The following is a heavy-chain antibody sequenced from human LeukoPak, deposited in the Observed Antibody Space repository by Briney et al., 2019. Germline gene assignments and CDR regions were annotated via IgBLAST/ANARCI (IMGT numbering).Heavy chain of an antibody. CDR1: GYTFTSYD. V-gene: IGHV1-18*01. J-gene: IGHJ5*02. CDR3: ARGPSRIVHAVRGMEDWFDP. CDR2: MNPNSGNT. Sequence: ASVKVSCKASGYTFTSYDINWVRQAPGQGLEWMGWMNPNSGNTNYAQKLQGRVTMTTDTSTSTAYMELRSLRSDDTAVYYCARGPSRIVHAVRGMEDWFDPWGQGTLVTVSS. D-gene: IGHD1-26*01.